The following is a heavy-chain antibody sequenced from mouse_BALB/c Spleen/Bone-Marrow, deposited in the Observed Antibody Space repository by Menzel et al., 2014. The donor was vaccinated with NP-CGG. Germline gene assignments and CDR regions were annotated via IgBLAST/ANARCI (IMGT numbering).Heavy chain of an antibody. CDR3: TRRPLQAYNYFDC. D-gene: IGHD3-2*02. CDR1: GFTFSSYG. Sequence: EVKLMESGGDLVKPGGSLKLSCVASGFTFSSYGMSWVRQTPDKRLEWVATISSGGSCTYYPASVKGRFTISRDNAKSTLRLQMNSMNSEDTDTYFCTRRPLQAYNYFDCWGQGTTLTVSS. V-gene: IGHV5-6*02. CDR2: ISSGGSCT. J-gene: IGHJ2*01.